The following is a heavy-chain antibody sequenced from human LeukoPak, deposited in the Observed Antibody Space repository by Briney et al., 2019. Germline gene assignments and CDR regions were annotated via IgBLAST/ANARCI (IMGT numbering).Heavy chain of an antibody. D-gene: IGHD4-17*01. J-gene: IGHJ6*02. CDR2: IYSAGNT. V-gene: IGHV3-53*01. Sequence: PGGSLRLSCAASGFTFSDYYMSWIRQAPGKGLEWVSVIYSAGNTHYADSVKGRFTISRDKFRNILYLQMDSLRDEDTDVYYCARTADYGDFVPWYYYGMDVWGQGTTVTVSS. CDR1: GFTFSDYY. CDR3: ARTADYGDFVPWYYYGMDV.